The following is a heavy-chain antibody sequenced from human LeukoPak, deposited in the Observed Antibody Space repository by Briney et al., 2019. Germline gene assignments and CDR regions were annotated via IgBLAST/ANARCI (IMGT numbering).Heavy chain of an antibody. CDR1: GGSISGYY. CDR3: ARSQNYYGSGDY. Sequence: PSETLSLTCTVSGGSISGYYWSWIRQPPGKGLEWIACIYYNGISNYNPSLKSRVIISVDSSKNQFSLKLTSVTAADTAVYYCARSQNYYGSGDYWSQGTLVTVSS. D-gene: IGHD3-10*01. CDR2: IYYNGIS. J-gene: IGHJ4*02. V-gene: IGHV4-59*01.